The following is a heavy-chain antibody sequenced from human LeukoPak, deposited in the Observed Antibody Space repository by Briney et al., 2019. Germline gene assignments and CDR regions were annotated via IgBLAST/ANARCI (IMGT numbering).Heavy chain of an antibody. J-gene: IGHJ5*02. CDR1: GFTFSSYW. Sequence: GGSLRLSCAASGFTFSSYWMHWVRQAPGKGPVWVSRVDVHGQGTAYTDSVKGRFTISRDNAKNTLSLQMNSLSAEDTAVYYCARSNYDSTTFYYHLDLWGQGTLVTVSS. CDR2: VDVHGQGT. D-gene: IGHD2/OR15-2a*01. CDR3: ARSNYDSTTFYYHLDL. V-gene: IGHV3-74*01.